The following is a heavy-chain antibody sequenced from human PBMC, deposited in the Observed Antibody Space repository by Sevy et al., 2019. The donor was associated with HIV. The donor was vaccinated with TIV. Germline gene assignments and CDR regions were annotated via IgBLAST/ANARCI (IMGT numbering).Heavy chain of an antibody. D-gene: IGHD3-22*01. CDR3: AKMVVVPKYYYYGMDV. Sequence: GGSLRLSCAASGFTFSSYAMSWVRQAPGKGLEWVSAISGSGGSTYYADSVKGRFTISRDNSKNTLYLQMNSLGAEDTAVYYCAKMVVVPKYYYYGMDVWGQGTTVTVSS. CDR1: GFTFSSYA. CDR2: ISGSGGST. V-gene: IGHV3-23*01. J-gene: IGHJ6*02.